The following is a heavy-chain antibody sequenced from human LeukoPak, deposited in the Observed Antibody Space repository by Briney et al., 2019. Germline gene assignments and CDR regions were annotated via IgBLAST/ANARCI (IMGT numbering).Heavy chain of an antibody. CDR2: IYYSGST. CDR3: ARLPILVADRYYYYGMDV. V-gene: IGHV4-61*08. J-gene: IGHJ6*02. D-gene: IGHD2-15*01. CDR1: GGSISSGGYS. Sequence: SETLSLTCAVSGGSISSGGYSWSWIRQPPGKGLEWIGYIYYSGSTNYNPSLKSRVTISVDTSKNQFSLKLSSVTAADTAVYYCARLPILVADRYYYYGMDVWGQGTTVTVSS.